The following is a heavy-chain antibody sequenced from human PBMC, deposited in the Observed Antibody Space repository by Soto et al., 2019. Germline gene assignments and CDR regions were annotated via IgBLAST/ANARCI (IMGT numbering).Heavy chain of an antibody. J-gene: IGHJ4*02. CDR3: ARSSCYSYLEC. D-gene: IGHD3-22*01. Sequence: QVQLVQSGAEVKKPGASVKVSCKASGYTFTNYAMHWVRQAPGQRLEWMGRINAGNGNIKYSQQFQGRVTITRDTPASTADTELSSPRSEDTAVYYWARSSCYSYLECWGQGPLITVSS. CDR2: INAGNGNI. V-gene: IGHV1-3*01. CDR1: GYTFTNYA.